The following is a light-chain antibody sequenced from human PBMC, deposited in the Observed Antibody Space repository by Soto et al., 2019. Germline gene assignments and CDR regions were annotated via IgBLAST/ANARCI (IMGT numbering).Light chain of an antibody. CDR2: EVS. CDR3: SSYTSSGTYV. J-gene: IGLJ1*01. V-gene: IGLV2-14*01. CDR1: ISDVGGYNY. Sequence: QSVLTQPASVSGSPGQSVTISYTGTISDVGGYNYVSWYQQHPGNVPKLVIYEVSNRPSGVSNRFSGSKSGNTASLTISGLQAEDEADYYCSSYTSSGTYVFGTGTKLTVL.